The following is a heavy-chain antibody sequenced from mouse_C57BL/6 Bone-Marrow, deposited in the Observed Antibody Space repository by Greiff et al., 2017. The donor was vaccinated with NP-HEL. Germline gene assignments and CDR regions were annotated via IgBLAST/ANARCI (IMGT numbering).Heavy chain of an antibody. Sequence: QVQLQQPGAELVKPGASVKMSCKASGYTFTSYWITWVKQRPGQGLEWIGDLYPGSGSTNYNEKFKSKATLTVDTSSSPAYTQLSSLTSEDSAVYYCERAIIYYYGSSYYYYAKDYGDQGTAVTVSS. D-gene: IGHD1-1*01. J-gene: IGHJ4*01. CDR1: GYTFTSYW. V-gene: IGHV1-55*01. CDR2: LYPGSGST. CDR3: ERAIIYYYGSSYYYYAKDY.